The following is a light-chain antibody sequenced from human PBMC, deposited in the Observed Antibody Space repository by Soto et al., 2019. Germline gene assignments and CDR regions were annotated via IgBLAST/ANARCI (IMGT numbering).Light chain of an antibody. J-gene: IGKJ2*01. CDR3: QQYNSYLYT. CDR2: KAS. CDR1: QSISSW. Sequence: DIQMTQSPSTLSASVGDRVTITCRASQSISSWFAWYQQKPGKAPKLLIYKASSLESGVPSRFSGSGSGTEFTLTISSLQPDDVATYYCQQYNSYLYTFGQGTKLEIK. V-gene: IGKV1-5*03.